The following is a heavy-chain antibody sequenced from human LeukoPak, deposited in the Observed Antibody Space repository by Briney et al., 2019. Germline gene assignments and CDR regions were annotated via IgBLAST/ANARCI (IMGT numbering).Heavy chain of an antibody. CDR1: GFTFSSYA. CDR2: ISGSGGST. D-gene: IGHD6-13*01. V-gene: IGHV3-23*01. Sequence: GGSLRLSCAASGFTFSSYAMSWVRQAPGKGLEWVSAISGSGGSTYYADSVKCRFTISRDNSKNTLYLQMNSLRAEDTAVYYCAKAWRPIAAAGIPGDYWGQGTLVTVSS. J-gene: IGHJ4*02. CDR3: AKAWRPIAAAGIPGDY.